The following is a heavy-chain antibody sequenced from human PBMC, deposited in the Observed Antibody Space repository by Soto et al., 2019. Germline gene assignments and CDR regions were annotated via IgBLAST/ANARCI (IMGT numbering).Heavy chain of an antibody. CDR2: ISSSSSTI. CDR3: ARVTNDYGDYDY. Sequence: PGGSLTLACAASGFAFRSYSSNWVRQAPGKGLGWVSYISSSSSTIYYADSVKGRFTISRDNAKNSLYLQMNSLRDEDTAVYYCARVTNDYGDYDYWGQGTLVTVSS. CDR1: GFAFRSYS. J-gene: IGHJ4*02. V-gene: IGHV3-48*02. D-gene: IGHD4-17*01.